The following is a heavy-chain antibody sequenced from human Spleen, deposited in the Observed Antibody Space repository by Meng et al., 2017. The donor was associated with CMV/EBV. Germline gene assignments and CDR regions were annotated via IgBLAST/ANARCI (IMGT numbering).Heavy chain of an antibody. Sequence: ASVKVSCKTSGYSFGSYDINWVRQATGEGLEWMGWVNADSGNRGYAQKFKGRVTTTTSSSMNIAYMELSSLRSEDTAVYYCASFSDGDSKYQYAVDVWGQGTTVTVSS. V-gene: IGHV1-8*02. CDR1: GYSFGSYD. CDR3: ASFSDGDSKYQYAVDV. CDR2: VNADSGNR. J-gene: IGHJ6*02. D-gene: IGHD2-2*01.